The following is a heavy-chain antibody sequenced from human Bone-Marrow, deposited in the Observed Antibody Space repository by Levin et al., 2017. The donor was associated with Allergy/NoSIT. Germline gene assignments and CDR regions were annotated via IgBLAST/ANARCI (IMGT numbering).Heavy chain of an antibody. D-gene: IGHD4-17*01. V-gene: IGHV3-33*01. CDR2: IWNDGSNK. CDR3: ARVRGDGDYIFDY. J-gene: IGHJ4*02. Sequence: LSLTCAASGFTFSNYGMHWVRQAPGKGLEWVAVIWNDGSNKYYADSVKGRFTISRDNSKNTLYLQMNSLRAEDTAVYHCARVRGDGDYIFDYWGQGTLVTVSS. CDR1: GFTFSNYG.